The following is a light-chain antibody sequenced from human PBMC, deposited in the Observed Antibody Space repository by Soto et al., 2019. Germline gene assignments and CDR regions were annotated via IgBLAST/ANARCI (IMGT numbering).Light chain of an antibody. V-gene: IGKV3-15*01. Sequence: EIVLTQSPGTLSLSPGERATLSCRASQSVSSHLAWYQKKPGQAPRLLIYGASTRATGVPARFGGNGSGTEFTLTISSLQSEDFAVYYCQHYNNWPHTFGQGTKVDTK. CDR2: GAS. J-gene: IGKJ2*01. CDR3: QHYNNWPHT. CDR1: QSVSSH.